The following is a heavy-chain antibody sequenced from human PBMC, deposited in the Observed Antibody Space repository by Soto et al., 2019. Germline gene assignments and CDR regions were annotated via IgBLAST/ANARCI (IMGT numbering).Heavy chain of an antibody. CDR2: IDPSDSQT. J-gene: IGHJ4*02. CDR3: QSQIYDSHKPHNFQYSFDS. D-gene: IGHD5-12*01. Sequence: PGESLKISCKGSGYSFAGYWITWVRQKPGKGLEWMGRIDPSDSQTYYSPSFRGHVTISVTKSITTVFLQWSSLRASDTAMYYCQSQIYDSHKPHNFQYSFDSWGQGTPLTVS. V-gene: IGHV5-10-1*01. CDR1: GYSFAGYW.